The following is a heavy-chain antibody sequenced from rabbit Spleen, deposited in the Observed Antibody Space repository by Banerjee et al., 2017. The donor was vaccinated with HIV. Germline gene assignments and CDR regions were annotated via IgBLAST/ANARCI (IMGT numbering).Heavy chain of an antibody. D-gene: IGHD4-1*01. CDR1: GFSFIAGYY. J-gene: IGHJ4*01. Sequence: QSLEESGGDLVKPGASLTLTCTASGFSFIAGYYMCWVRQAPGKGLEWIACINIVTGKAVYARWAKGRFIMSRTSSTTVTLQMTSLTAADTATYLCARRTTGWGVALNLWGQGTLVTVS. CDR3: ARRTTGWGVALNL. CDR2: INIVTGKA. V-gene: IGHV1S40*01.